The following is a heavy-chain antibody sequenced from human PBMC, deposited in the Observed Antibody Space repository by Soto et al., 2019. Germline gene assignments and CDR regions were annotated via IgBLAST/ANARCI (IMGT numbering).Heavy chain of an antibody. V-gene: IGHV1-2*02. D-gene: IGHD2-2*01. J-gene: IGHJ6*02. CDR3: ARISPFAYCSSTSCYQYYYGMDV. Sequence: ASVKVPCKASGYTFTGYYIHWVRQAPGQGREWMGWIKPNSGGTNYAQKFQGRVTITMDTSASTAYMELSSLRSEDTAVYYCARISPFAYCSSTSCYQYYYGMDVWGQGTTVTVSS. CDR1: GYTFTGYY. CDR2: IKPNSGGT.